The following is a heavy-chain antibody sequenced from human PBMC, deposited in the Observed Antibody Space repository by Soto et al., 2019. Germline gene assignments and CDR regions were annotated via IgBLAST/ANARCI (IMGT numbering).Heavy chain of an antibody. CDR1: GGSISSDY. CDR2: FYTSGST. D-gene: IGHD1-26*01. J-gene: IGHJ6*02. CDR3: AREHWELPYYYYGVDV. Sequence: SETLSLTCTVSGGSISSDYWSWIRLPAGKGLEWIGRFYTSGSTNYNPSLKSRVTMSEDTSKNQFSLKLSSVTAADTAVYYCAREHWELPYYYYGVDVWGQGTTVTVSS. V-gene: IGHV4-4*07.